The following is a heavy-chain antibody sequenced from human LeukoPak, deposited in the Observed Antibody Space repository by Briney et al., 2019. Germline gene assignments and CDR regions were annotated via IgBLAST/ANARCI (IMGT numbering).Heavy chain of an antibody. CDR2: ISYDGSNK. J-gene: IGHJ3*02. V-gene: IGHV3-30-3*01. CDR3: AKAAAAALVAFAI. CDR1: GFTFSSYA. D-gene: IGHD6-13*01. Sequence: GRSLRLSCAASGFTFSSYAMHWVRQAPGKGLEWVAVISYDGSNKYYADSAKGRFTISRDNSKNTLYLQMNSLRAEDTAVYYCAKAAAAALVAFAIWGQGTIVTVSS.